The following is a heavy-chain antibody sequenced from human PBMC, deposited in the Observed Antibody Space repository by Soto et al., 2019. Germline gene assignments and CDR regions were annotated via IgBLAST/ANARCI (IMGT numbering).Heavy chain of an antibody. CDR1: GGSISSSSHY. CDR3: ARRPTSADYYYYGMNV. D-gene: IGHD6-25*01. Sequence: QLQLQESGPGLVKPSETLSLTCTVSGGSISSSSHYWGWIRQPPGKRLEWIGSMYYSGSTYYNPSLKSRVTIAVDTSKNQFSLRLSSVTAADTAVYYCARRPTSADYYYYGMNVWGQGTTVTVSS. CDR2: MYYSGST. J-gene: IGHJ6*02. V-gene: IGHV4-39*01.